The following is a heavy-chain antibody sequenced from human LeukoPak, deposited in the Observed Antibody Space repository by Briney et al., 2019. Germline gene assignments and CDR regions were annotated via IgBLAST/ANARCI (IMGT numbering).Heavy chain of an antibody. CDR3: AREEWFGEFSN. D-gene: IGHD3-10*01. V-gene: IGHV1-69*06. Sequence: ASVKVSCKASGGTFSSYAISWVRQAPGQGLEWMGGIIPIFGTANYAQKFQGRVTITADKSTSTAYMELSSLRSEDTAVYYCAREEWFGEFSNWGQGTLVTVSS. CDR2: IIPIFGTA. J-gene: IGHJ4*02. CDR1: GGTFSSYA.